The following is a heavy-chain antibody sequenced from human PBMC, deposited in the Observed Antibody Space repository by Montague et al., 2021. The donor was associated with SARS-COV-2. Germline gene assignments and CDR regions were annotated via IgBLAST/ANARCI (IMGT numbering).Heavy chain of an antibody. J-gene: IGHJ4*02. CDR3: ARGTGYDYYFDC. CDR1: GGSISDYY. Sequence: SETLSLTCSVSGGSISDYYWNWIRQPPGKGLEWIGYIYYNTGNTNYNPSLQSRVTISLDTSKNQFSLNLRSVTAADTALYICARGTGYDYYFDCWGLGTLVTVSS. CDR2: IYYNTGNT. V-gene: IGHV4-59*01. D-gene: IGHD5-12*01.